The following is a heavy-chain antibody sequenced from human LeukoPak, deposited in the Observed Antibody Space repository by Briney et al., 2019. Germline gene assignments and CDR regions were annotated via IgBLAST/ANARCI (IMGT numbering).Heavy chain of an antibody. D-gene: IGHD5-12*01. V-gene: IGHV4-59*01. CDR1: GGSISSYY. CDR3: ARAGGYDQLDYYYGMDV. CDR2: IYYSGST. Sequence: PSETLSLTCTVSGGSISSYYWSWIRQPPGKGLEWLGYIYYSGSTNYNPSLKSRVTISVDTSKNQFSLKLSSVTAADTAVYYCARAGGYDQLDYYYGMDVWGKGTTVTVSS. J-gene: IGHJ6*04.